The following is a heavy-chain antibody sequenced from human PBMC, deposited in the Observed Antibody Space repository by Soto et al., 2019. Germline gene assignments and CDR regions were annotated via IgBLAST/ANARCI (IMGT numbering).Heavy chain of an antibody. D-gene: IGHD3-22*01. CDR3: ARDFGSSYYYDSSGYYYWTFDI. CDR2: FIPIFGTA. V-gene: IGHV1-69*13. J-gene: IGHJ3*02. CDR1: GGTFSSYA. Sequence: SVKVSCKASGGTFSSYAISWVRQAPGQGLEWMGGFIPIFGTANYAQKFQGRVTITADESTSTAYMELSSLRSEDTAVYYCARDFGSSYYYDSSGYYYWTFDIWGQGTMVTVSS.